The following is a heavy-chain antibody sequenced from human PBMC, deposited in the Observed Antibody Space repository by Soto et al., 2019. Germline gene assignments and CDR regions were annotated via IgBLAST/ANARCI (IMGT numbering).Heavy chain of an antibody. D-gene: IGHD2-15*01. Sequence: PVGSLRLSCAASGFTFSSYAMHWVRQAPGKGLEWVAVISYDGSNKNYPDSVKGRFTISRDNSKNTLYLQMNSLRAEDTAVYYCARGLESGGTYFGHWGQGTLVTVSS. CDR1: GFTFSSYA. CDR2: ISYDGSNK. J-gene: IGHJ1*01. CDR3: ARGLESGGTYFGH. V-gene: IGHV3-30-3*01.